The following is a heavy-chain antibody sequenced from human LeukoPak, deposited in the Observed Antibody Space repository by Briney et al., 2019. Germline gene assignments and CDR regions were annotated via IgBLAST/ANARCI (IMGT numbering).Heavy chain of an antibody. J-gene: IGHJ4*02. CDR3: ASTYYDTGGFSPFDY. V-gene: IGHV4-34*01. CDR2: INDSGST. CDR1: GGSFSGYY. Sequence: PSETLSLTCVVSGGSFSGYYWSWIRQTPGKGLDWIGQINDSGSTNYNPSLRSRVTMSVDTSENQVTPQLRSVTAADTAIYYCASTYYDTGGFSPFDYWGRGTLVIVSS. D-gene: IGHD2-8*02.